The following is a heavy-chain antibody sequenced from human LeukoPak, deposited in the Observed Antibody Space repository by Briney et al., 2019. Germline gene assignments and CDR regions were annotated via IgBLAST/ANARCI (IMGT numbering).Heavy chain of an antibody. V-gene: IGHV4-59*08. CDR1: SDSISSDY. J-gene: IGHJ3*02. CDR2: IYYSGST. D-gene: IGHD3-10*01. CDR3: ARHHYGYHDAFDI. Sequence: PSETLSLTCTVSSDSISSDYWSWIRQPPGKGLEWIGYIYYSGSTNYNPSLKSRVTISVDTSKNQFSLKLSSVTAADTAVYYCARHHYGYHDAFDIWGQGTMVTVSS.